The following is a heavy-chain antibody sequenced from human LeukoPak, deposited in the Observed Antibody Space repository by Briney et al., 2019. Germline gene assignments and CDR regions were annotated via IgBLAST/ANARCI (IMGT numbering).Heavy chain of an antibody. CDR3: ARESAPMPIPWFDP. D-gene: IGHD3-16*01. V-gene: IGHV4-38-2*02. J-gene: IGHJ5*02. CDR2: IYHSGST. Sequence: PSETLSLTCAVSGYSISSGYYWGWIRQPPGKGLEWIGSIYHSGSTYYNPSLKSRVTISVDTSENQFSLKLSSVTAADTAVYYCARESAPMPIPWFDPWGQGTLVTVSS. CDR1: GYSISSGYY.